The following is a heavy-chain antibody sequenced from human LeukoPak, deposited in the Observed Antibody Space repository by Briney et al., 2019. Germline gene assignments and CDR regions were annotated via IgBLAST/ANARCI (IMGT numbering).Heavy chain of an antibody. J-gene: IGHJ4*02. CDR2: IYPGDSDT. D-gene: IGHD1-26*01. CDR1: GYSFTTYW. CDR3: ARGARGSYLKYNFDY. Sequence: GESLKISCKGSGYSFTTYWIGWVRQMPGKGLEWMGIIYPGDSDTRYSPSFQGQVTISADKSISTAYLQWSSLMASDTAMYYCARGARGSYLKYNFDYWGQGTLVTVSS. V-gene: IGHV5-51*01.